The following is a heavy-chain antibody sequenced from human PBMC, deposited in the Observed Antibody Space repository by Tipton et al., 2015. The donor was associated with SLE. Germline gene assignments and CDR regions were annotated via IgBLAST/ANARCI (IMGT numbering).Heavy chain of an antibody. Sequence: TLSLTCTVSGGSISSYYWSWIRQPAGKGLEWIGRIYTSGSTNYNPSLKSRVTISVDTSKNQFSLKLSSVTAADTAVYYCARAKLLWFREPRAFDIWGQGTMVTVSS. D-gene: IGHD3-10*01. CDR1: GGSISSYY. CDR3: ARAKLLWFREPRAFDI. V-gene: IGHV4-4*07. CDR2: IYTSGST. J-gene: IGHJ3*02.